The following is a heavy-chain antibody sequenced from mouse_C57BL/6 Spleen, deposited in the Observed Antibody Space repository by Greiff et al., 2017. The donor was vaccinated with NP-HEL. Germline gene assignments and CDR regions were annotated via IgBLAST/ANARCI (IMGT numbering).Heavy chain of an antibody. V-gene: IGHV5-6*01. CDR1: GFTFSSYG. J-gene: IGHJ4*01. Sequence: EVQVVESGGDLVKPGGSLKPSCAASGFTFSSYGMSWVRQTPDKRLEWVATISSGGSYTYYPDSVKGRFTISRDNAKNTLYLQMSSLKSEDTAMYYCARHGSSLDAMDYWGQGTSVTVSS. CDR2: ISSGGSYT. CDR3: ARHGSSLDAMDY. D-gene: IGHD1-1*01.